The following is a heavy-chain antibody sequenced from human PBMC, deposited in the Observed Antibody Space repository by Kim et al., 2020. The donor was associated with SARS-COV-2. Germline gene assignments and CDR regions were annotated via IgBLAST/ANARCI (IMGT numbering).Heavy chain of an antibody. J-gene: IGHJ4*02. CDR3: ARGGGIYSGYEN. CDR2: IYYSGST. CDR1: GGSISSGGYY. Sequence: SETLSLTCTVSGGSISSGGYYWSWIRQHPGKGLEWIGYIYYSGSTYYNPSLKSRVTISVDTSKNQFSLKLSSVTAADTAVYYCARGGGIYSGYENWGQGTLVTVSS. V-gene: IGHV4-31*03. D-gene: IGHD5-12*01.